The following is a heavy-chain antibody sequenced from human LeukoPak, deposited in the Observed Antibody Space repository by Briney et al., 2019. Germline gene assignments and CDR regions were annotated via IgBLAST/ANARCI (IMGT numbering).Heavy chain of an antibody. J-gene: IGHJ3*02. D-gene: IGHD3-22*01. CDR3: ARHDSSGPYNAFDI. CDR1: GGSISSSSYY. Sequence: SETLSLTCTVSGGSISSSSYYWGWIRQPPGKGLEWIGSIYYSGSTYYNPSFKSRVTISVDTSKNQFSLKLSSVTAADTAVYYCARHDSSGPYNAFDIWGQGTMVTVSS. V-gene: IGHV4-39*01. CDR2: IYYSGST.